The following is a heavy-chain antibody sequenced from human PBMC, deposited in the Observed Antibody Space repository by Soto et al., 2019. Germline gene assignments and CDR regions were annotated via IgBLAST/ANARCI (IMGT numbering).Heavy chain of an antibody. CDR3: AGRSLYGQPATNWMDP. V-gene: IGHV4-39*02. Sequence: SETLSLTCTVSGGSIRSNYNYWAWIRQPPGKGLEWIGNIYFSGTTHYNPSLKSRVALSVDGSQNHFSLKVNSVTAADTAIYYCAGRSLYGQPATNWMDPWGPGTLVSVSS. CDR2: IYFSGTT. J-gene: IGHJ5*02. CDR1: GGSIRSNYNY. D-gene: IGHD4-17*01.